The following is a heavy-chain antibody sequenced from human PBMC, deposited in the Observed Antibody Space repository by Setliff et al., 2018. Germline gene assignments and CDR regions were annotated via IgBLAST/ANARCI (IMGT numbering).Heavy chain of an antibody. V-gene: IGHV4-38-2*01. Sequence: PSETLSLTCAVSGSAINSGNYWGWIRQPPGKGGLEWIGSFRPSGRTYYNPSLKXRVTIXXXTSXXXXXXXXXXXXXXXXAVYYCVRDAGDGYGVDAYAGGGFDIWGQGTMVT. D-gene: IGHD4-17*01. J-gene: IGHJ3*02. CDR3: VRDAGDGYGVDAYAGGGFDI. CDR1: GSAINSGNY. CDR2: FRPSGRT.